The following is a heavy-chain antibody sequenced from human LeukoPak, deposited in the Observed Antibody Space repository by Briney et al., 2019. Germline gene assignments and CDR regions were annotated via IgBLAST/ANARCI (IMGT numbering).Heavy chain of an antibody. V-gene: IGHV1-8*01. J-gene: IGHJ4*02. CDR2: MNPNSGNT. CDR1: GYTFTSYD. CDR3: ARTSLHSSGAFDY. Sequence: ASVKVSCKASGYTFTSYDINWVRQATGQGPEWMGWMNPNSGNTGYAQKFQGRVTMTRNTSISTAYMELSSLRSEDTAVYYCARTSLHSSGAFDYWGQGTLVTVSS. D-gene: IGHD6-19*01.